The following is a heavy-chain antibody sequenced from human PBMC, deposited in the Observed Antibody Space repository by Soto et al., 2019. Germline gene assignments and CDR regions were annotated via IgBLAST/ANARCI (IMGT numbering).Heavy chain of an antibody. CDR3: ARESFVSTSVGDHYG. CDR1: GGSLSSGGNY. Sequence: SPTLPLTCAVSGGSLSSGGNYFRWIRLHPGKVLEELGYIYYSGSTYYNPSLKSRVTISVDTSKNQVSLKLSSVTAADTAVYYCARESFVSTSVGDHYG. CDR2: IYYSGST. J-gene: IGHJ6*01. V-gene: IGHV4-31*11. D-gene: IGHD6-6*01.